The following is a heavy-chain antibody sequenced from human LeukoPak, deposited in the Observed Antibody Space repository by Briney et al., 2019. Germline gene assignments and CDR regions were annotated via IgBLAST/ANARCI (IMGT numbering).Heavy chain of an antibody. V-gene: IGHV4-30-4*01. D-gene: IGHD2-21*01. CDR2: IYYSGST. CDR3: ARSIPRVSFDY. CDR1: GGSLSSGDYC. Sequence: SETLSLTCTVSGGSLSSGDYCWSWLPQPPGQGREWIGYIYYSGSTYYNPSLKSRVTISVDTSKNQFSLKLSSVTAADTAVYYCARSIPRVSFDYWGQGTLVTVSS. J-gene: IGHJ4*02.